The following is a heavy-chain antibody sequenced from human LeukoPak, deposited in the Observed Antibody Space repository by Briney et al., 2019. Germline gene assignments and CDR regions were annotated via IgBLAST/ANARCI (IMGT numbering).Heavy chain of an antibody. J-gene: IGHJ4*02. CDR2: IYPGDSET. CDR3: ATGNGDYVDY. CDR1: GYSFTYFW. Sequence: GESLKISCQGSGYSFTYFWIGWVRQMPGKGLDWMGSIYPGDSETRYSPSFQGQVTISVDKSIKTAYLQWSSLRASDTAIYYCATGNGDYVDYWGQGTLVTAPS. D-gene: IGHD4-17*01. V-gene: IGHV5-51*01.